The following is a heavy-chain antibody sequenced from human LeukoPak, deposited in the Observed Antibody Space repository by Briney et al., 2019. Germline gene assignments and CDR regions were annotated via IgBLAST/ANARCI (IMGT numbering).Heavy chain of an antibody. CDR2: INHSGST. V-gene: IGHV4-34*01. CDR1: GGSFSGYY. J-gene: IGHJ6*02. CDR3: ARASTGAVNYYGMDV. Sequence: PSETLSLTCAVYGGSFSGYYWSWIRQPPGKGLEWIGEINHSGSTNYNPSLKSRVTISVDTSKNQFSLKLSSVTAADTAAYYCARASTGAVNYYGMDVWGQGTTVTVSS. D-gene: IGHD7-27*01.